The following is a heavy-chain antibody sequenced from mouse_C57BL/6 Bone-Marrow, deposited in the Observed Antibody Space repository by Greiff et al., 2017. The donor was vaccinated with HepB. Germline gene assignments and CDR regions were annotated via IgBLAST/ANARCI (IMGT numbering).Heavy chain of an antibody. CDR3: ARNPYYRGAMDH. CDR2: IDPSDSYT. J-gene: IGHJ4*01. CDR1: GYTFTSYW. V-gene: IGHV1-69*01. Sequence: QVQLQQPGAELVMPGASVKLSCKASGYTFTSYWMHWVKQRPGQGLEWIGEIDPSDSYTNYNQKFKGKSTLTVDKSSSTAYMQLSSLTSEDSAVYYCARNPYYRGAMDHWGQGTSVTVSS. D-gene: IGHD2-14*01.